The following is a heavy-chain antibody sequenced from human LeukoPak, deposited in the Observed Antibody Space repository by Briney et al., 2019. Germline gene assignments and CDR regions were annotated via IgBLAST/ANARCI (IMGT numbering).Heavy chain of an antibody. J-gene: IGHJ4*02. CDR3: AKGLINDWSALEY. D-gene: IGHD3-9*01. V-gene: IGHV3-23*01. CDR2: ISGSGGTT. CDR1: GFTLSSYA. Sequence: PGGPLRLSCAASGFTLSSYAMTWVRQAPGKGLEWVSAISGSGGTTYYADSVRGRFTISRDNSKNTLYLQMNSLRGEDTAIYYCAKGLINDWSALEYWGQGTLVTVSS.